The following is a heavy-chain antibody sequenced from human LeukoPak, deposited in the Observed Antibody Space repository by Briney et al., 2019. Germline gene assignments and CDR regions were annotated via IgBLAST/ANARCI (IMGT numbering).Heavy chain of an antibody. D-gene: IGHD3-9*01. J-gene: IGHJ4*02. CDR3: AKATSLRYFDPNFDY. CDR1: VFTLSSNY. V-gene: IGHV3-66*01. Sequence: GGSLRLSCAASVFTLSSNYMNGGREGPGGGLEWVSTISGGGSTYYVDSVKDRFNISREKSKITLYLQMNSLRAEHTALYYCAKATSLRYFDPNFDYWGQGTLVTVSS. CDR2: ISGGGST.